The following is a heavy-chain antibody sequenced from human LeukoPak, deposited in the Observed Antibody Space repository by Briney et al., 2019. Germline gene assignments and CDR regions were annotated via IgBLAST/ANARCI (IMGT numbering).Heavy chain of an antibody. D-gene: IGHD3-16*01. V-gene: IGHV3-30-3*01. CDR3: ARLRLTEDDD. CDR1: GFTFSSYA. CDR2: ISYDGSNK. Sequence: GRSLRLSCAASGFTFSSYAMHWVRQAPGKGLEWVAVISYDGSNKYYADSVKGRFTISRDNAKNSLYLQMNSLRAEDTAVYYCARLRLTEDDDWGQGTLVTVSS. J-gene: IGHJ4*02.